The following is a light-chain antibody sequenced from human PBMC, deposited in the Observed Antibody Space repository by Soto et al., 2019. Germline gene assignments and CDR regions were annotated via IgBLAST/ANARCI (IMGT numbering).Light chain of an antibody. Sequence: DIQMTQSPSTLSASVGDRVTITCRASQSISSWLAWYQQKPGKAPNLLIYKASSLESGVPSRFSGSASWTEFTLTISSLQPDDFATYYCQQYNSYPWTFGQGTKVEIK. V-gene: IGKV1-5*03. J-gene: IGKJ1*01. CDR1: QSISSW. CDR3: QQYNSYPWT. CDR2: KAS.